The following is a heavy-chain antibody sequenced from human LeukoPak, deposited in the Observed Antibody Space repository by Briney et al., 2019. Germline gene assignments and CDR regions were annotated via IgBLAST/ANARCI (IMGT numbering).Heavy chain of an antibody. Sequence: GGSLRLSCAASGFTFSDYYMSWVRQAPGKGLEWVSGINWNGGSTGYADSVKGRFTISRDNAKNSLYLQMNSLRAEDTALYYCARRGPSGSYSDYWGQGTLVTVSS. CDR3: ARRGPSGSYSDY. D-gene: IGHD1-26*01. CDR2: INWNGGST. CDR1: GFTFSDYY. V-gene: IGHV3-20*04. J-gene: IGHJ4*02.